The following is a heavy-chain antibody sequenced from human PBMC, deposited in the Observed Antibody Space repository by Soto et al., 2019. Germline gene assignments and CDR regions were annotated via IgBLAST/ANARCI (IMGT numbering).Heavy chain of an antibody. CDR3: ARRSSSWYFDY. Sequence: NWVRQAPGKGLEWVSVISGSDGSTYYADSVKGRFTISRDNSKNTLNLQMNSLRAEDTAVYYCARRSSSWYFDYWGREPWSPSPQ. CDR2: ISGSDGST. V-gene: IGHV3-23*01. J-gene: IGHJ4*02. D-gene: IGHD6-13*01.